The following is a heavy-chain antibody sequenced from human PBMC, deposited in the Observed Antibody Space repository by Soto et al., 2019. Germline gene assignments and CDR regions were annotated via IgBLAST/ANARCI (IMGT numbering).Heavy chain of an antibody. Sequence: ASVKVSCKASGYTFTSYGISWVRPAPGQGLEWMGWISAYNGNTNYAQKLQGRVTMTTDTSTSTAYMELRSLRSDDTAVYYCARARPHFVVATDNFGYWGQGTLVTVSS. CDR3: ARARPHFVVATDNFGY. V-gene: IGHV1-18*01. D-gene: IGHD2-21*02. CDR2: ISAYNGNT. J-gene: IGHJ4*02. CDR1: GYTFTSYG.